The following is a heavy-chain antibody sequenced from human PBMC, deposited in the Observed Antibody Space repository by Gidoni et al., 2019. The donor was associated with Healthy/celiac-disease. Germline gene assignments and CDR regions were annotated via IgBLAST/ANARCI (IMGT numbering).Heavy chain of an antibody. D-gene: IGHD3-9*01. V-gene: IGHV4-34*01. J-gene: IGHJ4*02. CDR2: INHSGST. Sequence: QMQLQQWGAVLLKPSETLSLTYAVYGGSFSGYYWSWIRQPPGKGLEWIGEINHSGSTNYNPSLKSRVTISVDTSKNQFSLKLSSVTAADTAVYYCAGSQGYDILTGLNYWGQGTLVTVSS. CDR1: GGSFSGYY. CDR3: AGSQGYDILTGLNY.